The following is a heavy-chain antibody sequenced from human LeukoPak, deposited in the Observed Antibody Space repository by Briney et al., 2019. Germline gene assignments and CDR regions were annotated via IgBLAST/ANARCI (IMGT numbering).Heavy chain of an antibody. J-gene: IGHJ4*02. CDR1: GGSISSYY. CDR2: IYTSGST. Sequence: PSETLSLTCTVSGGSISSYYWSWIRQPAGKGLEWIGRIYTSGSTNYNPSLKSRVTMSVDTSKNQFSLKLSSVTAADTAVYYCARAIYSNYDFWSGYLYYFDYWGQGTLVTVSS. CDR3: ARAIYSNYDFWSGYLYYFDY. D-gene: IGHD3-3*01. V-gene: IGHV4-4*07.